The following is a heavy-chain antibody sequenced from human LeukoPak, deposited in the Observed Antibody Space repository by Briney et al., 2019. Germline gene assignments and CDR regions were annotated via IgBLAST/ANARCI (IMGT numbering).Heavy chain of an antibody. CDR2: IIPIFGTA. J-gene: IGHJ6*03. Sequence: SVKVSCKASGGTFSSYAISWVRQAPGQGLEWMGGIIPIFGTANYAQKFQGRVTITADKSTSTAYMELSSLRSEDTAVYYCARDLGYGSGSHYYYYYMDVWGKGTTVTITS. V-gene: IGHV1-69*06. D-gene: IGHD3-10*01. CDR1: GGTFSSYA. CDR3: ARDLGYGSGSHYYYYYMDV.